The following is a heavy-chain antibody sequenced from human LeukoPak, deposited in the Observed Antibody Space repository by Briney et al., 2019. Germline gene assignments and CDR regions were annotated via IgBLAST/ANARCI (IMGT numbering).Heavy chain of an antibody. D-gene: IGHD6-13*01. CDR1: GFTFSDYY. V-gene: IGHV3-11*01. Sequence: GGSLRLSCAASGFTFSDYYMSWIRQAPGKGLEWVSYISSSGSTIYYADSVKGRFTISRDNAKNSLYLQMNSLRAEDTAVYYCARDSSSQLGNWFDPWGQGTLVTVSS. J-gene: IGHJ5*02. CDR3: ARDSSSQLGNWFDP. CDR2: ISSSGSTI.